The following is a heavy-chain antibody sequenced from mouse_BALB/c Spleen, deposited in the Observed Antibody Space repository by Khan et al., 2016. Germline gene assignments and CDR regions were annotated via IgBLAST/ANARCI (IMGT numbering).Heavy chain of an antibody. J-gene: IGHJ1*01. CDR2: IDPANGNT. Sequence: IQLVQSGAELVKPGASVKLSCTASGFNIKDTYMHWVKQRPEQGLEWIGRIDPANGNTKYDPKFQGKATITADTSSNTAYLQLSSLTSEDTAVYYCASYYGNPNWYFDVWGAGTTVTVSS. CDR1: GFNIKDTY. D-gene: IGHD2-1*01. CDR3: ASYYGNPNWYFDV. V-gene: IGHV14-3*02.